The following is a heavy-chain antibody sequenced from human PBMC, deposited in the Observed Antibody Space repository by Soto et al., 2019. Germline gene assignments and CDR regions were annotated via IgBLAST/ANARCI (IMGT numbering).Heavy chain of an antibody. Sequence: ASVKVSCKASGYTFTTHGISWVRQAPGQGLEWMGWISPYNGKTTYAQKVQGRVTMTTDTSTSTAYMELRGLRSDDTAVYYCARVDDYVWGSFRHWGQGTQVTVSS. CDR2: ISPYNGKT. CDR3: ARVDDYVWGSFRH. J-gene: IGHJ4*02. V-gene: IGHV1-18*04. CDR1: GYTFTTHG. D-gene: IGHD3-16*02.